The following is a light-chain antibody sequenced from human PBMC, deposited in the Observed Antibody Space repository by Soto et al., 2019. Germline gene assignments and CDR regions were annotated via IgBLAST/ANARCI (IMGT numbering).Light chain of an antibody. CDR3: QQYGRSPA. CDR1: QIVTSSY. V-gene: IGKV3-20*01. J-gene: IGKJ4*01. CDR2: GAS. Sequence: EIVLTQSPGTLSLSPGERATLSCRASQIVTSSYLAWYQQKPGQAPRLLIYGASSRATGIPDRFSGSGSGTDFTLTISRLEPEDVAVYYCQQYGRSPAFGGGTKVEIK.